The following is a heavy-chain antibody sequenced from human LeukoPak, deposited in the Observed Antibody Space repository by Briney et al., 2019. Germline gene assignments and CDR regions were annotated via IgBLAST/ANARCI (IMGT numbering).Heavy chain of an antibody. J-gene: IGHJ4*02. D-gene: IGHD3-3*01. CDR2: ISYDGSNK. Sequence: PGRSLRLSCAASGFTFSSYGMHWVRQAPGKGPEWVAVISYDGSNKYYADSVKGRFTISRDNSKNTLYLQMNSLRAEDTAVYYCAKGFKDYDFWSGYENFDYWGQGTLVTVSS. CDR3: AKGFKDYDFWSGYENFDY. CDR1: GFTFSSYG. V-gene: IGHV3-30*18.